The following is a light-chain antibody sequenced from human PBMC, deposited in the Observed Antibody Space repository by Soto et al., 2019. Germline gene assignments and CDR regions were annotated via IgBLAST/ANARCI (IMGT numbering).Light chain of an antibody. CDR1: QSIGSN. Sequence: EIVLTQSPDTLSVSPGESATLSCRASQSIGSNLAWYQQKPGQAPNLLIYGASSRATGIPDRFSGSGSGTDFTLTISRLEPEDFAVYYCQQYGSSPHFGGGTKVDIK. CDR3: QQYGSSPH. CDR2: GAS. V-gene: IGKV3-20*01. J-gene: IGKJ4*01.